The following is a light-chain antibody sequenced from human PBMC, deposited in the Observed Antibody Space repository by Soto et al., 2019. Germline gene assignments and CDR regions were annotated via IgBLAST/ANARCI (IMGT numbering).Light chain of an antibody. Sequence: DIQMTQSPSTLSASVGDRVTITCRASQSISSWLAWYQQKPGKAPKLLIYDASSWESGVPSRFSGSGSGKEFPLTISSLKPDDFATYYCQQYNSYSPWTFGQGTKVEIK. J-gene: IGKJ1*01. CDR1: QSISSW. CDR2: DAS. V-gene: IGKV1-5*01. CDR3: QQYNSYSPWT.